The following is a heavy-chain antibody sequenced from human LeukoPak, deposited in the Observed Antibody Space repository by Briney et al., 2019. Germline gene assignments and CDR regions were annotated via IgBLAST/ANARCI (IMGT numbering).Heavy chain of an antibody. CDR2: ISYDGSNK. CDR3: AKPDLIPDNYDFWSGRGGSLPYDAFDI. J-gene: IGHJ3*02. CDR1: GFTFSSYA. V-gene: IGHV3-30-3*01. D-gene: IGHD3-3*01. Sequence: PGGSLRLSCAASGFTFSSYAMHWVRQAPGKGLEWVAVISYDGSNKYYADSVKGRFTISRDNSKNTLYLQMNSLRAEDTAVYYCAKPDLIPDNYDFWSGRGGSLPYDAFDIWGQGTMVTVSS.